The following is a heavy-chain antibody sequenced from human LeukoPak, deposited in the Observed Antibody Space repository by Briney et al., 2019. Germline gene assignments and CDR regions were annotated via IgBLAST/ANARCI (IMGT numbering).Heavy chain of an antibody. V-gene: IGHV4-34*01. Sequence: SETLSLTCAVYGGSFSGYYWSWIRQPPGKGLEWIGEINHSGSTNYNPSLKSRVTISVDTSKNQFSLKLSSVTAADAAVDYCARSHGCSGCSCYVPSFLRVPNHPSNFDYWGQGTLVTVSS. D-gene: IGHD2-15*01. CDR1: GGSFSGYY. J-gene: IGHJ4*02. CDR3: ARSHGCSGCSCYVPSFLRVPNHPSNFDY. CDR2: INHSGST.